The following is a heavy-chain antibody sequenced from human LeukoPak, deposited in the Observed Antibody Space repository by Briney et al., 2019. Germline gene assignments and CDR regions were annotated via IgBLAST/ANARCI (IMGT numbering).Heavy chain of an antibody. D-gene: IGHD3-10*01. CDR2: ISGSGGST. Sequence: PGGSLRLSCAASGITFSSYAMSWVRQAPGKGLEWGSAISGSGGSTYYADSVKGRFTISRDNSKNTLYLQMNSLRAEDTAVYYCASGPGSYYKNFDYWGQGTLVTVSS. J-gene: IGHJ4*02. CDR3: ASGPGSYYKNFDY. CDR1: GITFSSYA. V-gene: IGHV3-23*01.